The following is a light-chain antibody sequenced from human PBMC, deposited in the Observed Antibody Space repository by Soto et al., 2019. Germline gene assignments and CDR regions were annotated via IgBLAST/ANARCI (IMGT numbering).Light chain of an antibody. V-gene: IGKV3-20*01. CDR2: GAS. Sequence: DIVLTQSPGTLSLSPGERATLSCRASQSVTNSYLAWYQQKPGQSPRLLIYGASRRATGIPDRFSGSGSGADFTLTISRLEPEDFALYYCQQYATTPLTFGQGTRLEIK. J-gene: IGKJ5*01. CDR1: QSVTNSY. CDR3: QQYATTPLT.